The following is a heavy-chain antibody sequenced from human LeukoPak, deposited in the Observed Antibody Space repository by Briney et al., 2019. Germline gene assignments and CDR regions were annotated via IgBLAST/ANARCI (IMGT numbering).Heavy chain of an antibody. CDR1: GFTFSSYS. J-gene: IGHJ4*02. V-gene: IGHV3-21*01. CDR3: ARVRFDSSGFDY. Sequence: PGGSLRLSCAASGFTFSSYSMNWVRQAPGKGLEWVSSISSSSSYIYYADSVKGRFTISRDNAKNSLYLQINSLRAEDTAVYYCARVRFDSSGFDYWGQGTLVTVSS. CDR2: ISSSSSYI. D-gene: IGHD3-22*01.